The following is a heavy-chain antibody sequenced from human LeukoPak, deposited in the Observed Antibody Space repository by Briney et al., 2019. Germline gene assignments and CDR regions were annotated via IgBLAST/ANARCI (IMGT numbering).Heavy chain of an antibody. CDR3: AKVDPSYGDYVFDY. Sequence: PGGSLRLSCAASGFTVSSNYMSWVRQAPGKGLEWVSAISGSGGSTYYADSVKGRFTISRDNSKNTLYLQMNSLRAEDTAVYYCAKVDPSYGDYVFDYWGQGTLVTVSS. V-gene: IGHV3-23*01. CDR1: GFTVSSNY. D-gene: IGHD4-17*01. J-gene: IGHJ4*02. CDR2: ISGSGGST.